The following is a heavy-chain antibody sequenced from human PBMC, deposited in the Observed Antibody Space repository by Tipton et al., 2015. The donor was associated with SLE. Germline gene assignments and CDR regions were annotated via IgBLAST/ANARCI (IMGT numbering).Heavy chain of an antibody. D-gene: IGHD6-13*01. V-gene: IGHV3-21*03. CDR2: ISSSSSYI. CDR1: GFTFSSYS. J-gene: IGHJ3*02. Sequence: GSLRLPCAASGFTFSSYSMNWVRQAPGKGLEWVSSISSSSSYIYYADSVKGRFTISRDNAKNSLYLQMNSLRAEDTAVYYCARVVAAAGTGAFDIWGQGTMVTVSS. CDR3: ARVVAAAGTGAFDI.